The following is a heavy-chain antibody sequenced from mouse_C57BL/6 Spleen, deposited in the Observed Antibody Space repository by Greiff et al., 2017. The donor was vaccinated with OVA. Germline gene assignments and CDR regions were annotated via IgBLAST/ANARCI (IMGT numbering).Heavy chain of an antibody. CDR1: GYTFTDYY. D-gene: IGHD4-1*01. Sequence: VQLQQSGPVLVKPGASVKMSCKASGYTFTDYYMNWVKQSHGKSLEWIGVINPYNGGTSYNQKFKGKATLTVDKSSSTAYMELNSLTSEDSAVYYCARGLTGTDFDYWGQGTTLTVSS. V-gene: IGHV1-19*01. CDR2: INPYNGGT. CDR3: ARGLTGTDFDY. J-gene: IGHJ2*01.